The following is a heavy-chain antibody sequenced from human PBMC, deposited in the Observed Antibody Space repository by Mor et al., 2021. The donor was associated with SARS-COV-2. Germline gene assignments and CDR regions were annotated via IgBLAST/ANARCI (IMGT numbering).Heavy chain of an antibody. J-gene: IGHJ4*02. CDR3: ASRDGYKVPFDY. Sequence: GKGLEWIGSIYYSGSTYYNPSLKSRVTISVDTSKNQFSLKLSSVTAADTAVYYCASRDGYKVPFDYWGQGTLVTVSS. CDR2: IYYSGST. D-gene: IGHD5-12*01. V-gene: IGHV4-39*01.